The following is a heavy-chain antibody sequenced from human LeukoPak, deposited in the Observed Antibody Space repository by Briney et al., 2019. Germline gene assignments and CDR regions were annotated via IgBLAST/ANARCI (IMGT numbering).Heavy chain of an antibody. CDR3: ARVEYYDFWSGYYPRYFDY. V-gene: IGHV1-18*01. Sequence: ASVKVSCKASGYTFTSYGISWVRQAPGQGLEWVGWISAYNGNTNYAQKLQGRVTMTTDTSTSTAYMELRSLRSDDTAVYYCARVEYYDFWSGYYPRYFDYWGQGTLVTVSS. CDR2: ISAYNGNT. J-gene: IGHJ4*02. CDR1: GYTFTSYG. D-gene: IGHD3-3*01.